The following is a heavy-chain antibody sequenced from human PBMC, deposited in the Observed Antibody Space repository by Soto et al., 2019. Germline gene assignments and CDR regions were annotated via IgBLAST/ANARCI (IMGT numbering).Heavy chain of an antibody. CDR3: ARVSRHYYDSSGYSSWFDP. J-gene: IGHJ5*02. Sequence: SETLSLTCTVSGGSISSYYWSWIRQPPGKGLEWIGYIYYSGSTNYNPSLKSRVTISVDTSKNQFSLKLSSVTAADTAVYYCARVSRHYYDSSGYSSWFDPWGQGTLVTVSS. CDR2: IYYSGST. V-gene: IGHV4-59*01. D-gene: IGHD3-22*01. CDR1: GGSISSYY.